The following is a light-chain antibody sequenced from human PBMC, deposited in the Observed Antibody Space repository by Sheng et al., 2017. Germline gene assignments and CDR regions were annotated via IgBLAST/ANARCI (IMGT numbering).Light chain of an antibody. CDR3: QQLDSFPFT. Sequence: IQLTQSPSSLSASVGDRVTITCRASQGISSYFAWYQQKPGKAPQLLIYQTSSLQTGVPSRFSGSGSGTDYTLTISSLQPEDSATYYCQQLDSFPFTFGPGTKVISN. V-gene: IGKV1-9*01. J-gene: IGKJ3*01. CDR2: QTS. CDR1: QGISSY.